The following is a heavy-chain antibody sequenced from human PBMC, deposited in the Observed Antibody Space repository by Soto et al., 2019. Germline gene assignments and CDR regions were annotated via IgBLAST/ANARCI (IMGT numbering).Heavy chain of an antibody. CDR3: PRMMIGTPQRRNWFYP. CDR2: MNPNSGNT. Sequence: ASVKVSCNASGYTFTSYDINWVRQATGQGLEWMGWMNPNSGNTGYAQKFKGRVTMTRNTSISTAYMELGSLRSEDTAVYYCPRMMIGTPQRRNWFYPWGQGTRVTVSS. J-gene: IGHJ5*02. V-gene: IGHV1-8*01. D-gene: IGHD2-2*01. CDR1: GYTFTSYD.